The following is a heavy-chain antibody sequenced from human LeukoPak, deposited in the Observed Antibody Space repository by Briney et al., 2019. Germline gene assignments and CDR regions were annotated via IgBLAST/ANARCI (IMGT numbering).Heavy chain of an antibody. Sequence: SVKVPCKASGGTFSSYAISWVRQAPGQGLEWMGRIIPILGIANYAQKFQGRVTITADKSTSTAYMELSSLRSEDTAVYYCARGLVGKQNYFDYWGQGTLVTVSS. CDR2: IIPILGIA. CDR3: ARGLVGKQNYFDY. CDR1: GGTFSSYA. J-gene: IGHJ4*02. D-gene: IGHD3-9*01. V-gene: IGHV1-69*04.